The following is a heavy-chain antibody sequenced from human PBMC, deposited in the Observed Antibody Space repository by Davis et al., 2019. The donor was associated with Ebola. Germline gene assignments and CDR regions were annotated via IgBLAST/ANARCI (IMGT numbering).Heavy chain of an antibody. Sequence: GGSLRLSCKGSGYSFTSYWIGWVRQMPGKGLEWMGIIYPGDSDTRYSPSFQGQVTISVDKSISTAYLQWSSLKASDTAMYYCARGLKGLWYAFDIWGQGTMVTVSS. J-gene: IGHJ3*02. V-gene: IGHV5-51*01. D-gene: IGHD5-18*01. CDR3: ARGLKGLWYAFDI. CDR1: GYSFTSYW. CDR2: IYPGDSDT.